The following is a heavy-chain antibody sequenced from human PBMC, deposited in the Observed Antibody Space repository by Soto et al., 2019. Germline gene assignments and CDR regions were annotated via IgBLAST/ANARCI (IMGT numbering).Heavy chain of an antibody. CDR1: GFRFSTYD. J-gene: IGHJ5*01. Sequence: GGSLRLSCAASGFRFSTYDMDWLRQAPGKGPEWIAHISTTSFTIYYADSVKGRFTISRDNARNSLYLEMNSLRDEDTAVYYCARDRCYDGACYSASDSWGQGTLVTVSS. CDR2: ISTTSFTI. D-gene: IGHD2-15*01. V-gene: IGHV3-48*02. CDR3: ARDRCYDGACYSASDS.